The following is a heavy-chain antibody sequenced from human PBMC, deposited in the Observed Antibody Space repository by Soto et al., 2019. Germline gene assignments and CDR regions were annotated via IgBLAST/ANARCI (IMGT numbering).Heavy chain of an antibody. V-gene: IGHV4-34*01. CDR1: GGSFSGYY. D-gene: IGHD2-8*01. CDR2: INHSGST. Sequence: SETLSLTCAVYGGSFSGYYWSWIRQPPGKGLEWTGEINHSGSTNYNPSLTSRVTISVDTSKNQFSLKLSSVTAADTAVYYCARGVYCTNRVCYHRGLTYNYDYSGQETVGAVSS. CDR3: ARGVYCTNRVCYHRGLTYNYDY. J-gene: IGHJ4*02.